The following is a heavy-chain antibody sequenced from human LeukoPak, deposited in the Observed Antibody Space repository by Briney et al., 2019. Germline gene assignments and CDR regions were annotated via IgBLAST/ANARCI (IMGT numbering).Heavy chain of an antibody. CDR3: ARHGSSSPYYYNYYMDV. J-gene: IGHJ6*03. CDR1: GGSISSGDYY. CDR2: IYTSGST. Sequence: SETLSLTCTVSGGSISSGDYYWSWIRQPAGKGLEWIGRIYTSGSTNYNPSLKSRVTISVDTSKNQFSLKLSSVTAADTAVYYCARHGSSSPYYYNYYMDVWAKGPRSPSR. D-gene: IGHD6-6*01. V-gene: IGHV4-61*02.